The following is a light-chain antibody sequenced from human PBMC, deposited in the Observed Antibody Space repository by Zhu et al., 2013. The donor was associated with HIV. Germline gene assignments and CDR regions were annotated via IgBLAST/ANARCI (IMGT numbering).Light chain of an antibody. CDR1: QNVITN. CDR3: QQYHNWPPLT. Sequence: EVVLTQSPATLSVSPGEGATLSCRASQNVITNLAWYQQKPGQSPRLVIYGASTRASGTPARFSGSGSGTEFTLTISSLQSEDFAVYYCQQYHNWPPLTFGGGTRVEIK. J-gene: IGKJ4*01. V-gene: IGKV3-15*01. CDR2: GAS.